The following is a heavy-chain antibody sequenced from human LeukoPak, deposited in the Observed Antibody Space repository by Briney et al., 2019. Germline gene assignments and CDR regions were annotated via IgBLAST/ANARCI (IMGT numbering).Heavy chain of an antibody. D-gene: IGHD1-26*01. J-gene: IGHJ4*02. CDR1: GFTFSSYA. V-gene: IGHV3-64*01. CDR3: ARSWDARLNFDY. Sequence: GGSLRVSCAASGFTFSSYAMHWVRQAPGKGLEYVSAISSNGGSTYYANSVKGRFTISRDNSKNTLYLQMNSLRAEDTAVYYCARSWDARLNFDYWGQGTLVTVSS. CDR2: ISSNGGST.